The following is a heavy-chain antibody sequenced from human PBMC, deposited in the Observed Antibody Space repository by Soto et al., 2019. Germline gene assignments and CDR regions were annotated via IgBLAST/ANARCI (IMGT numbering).Heavy chain of an antibody. J-gene: IGHJ4*02. Sequence: GGSLRLSCAASGFTVSSNYMSWVRQAPGKGLEWLSVIYSGGSTYYADSVKGRFTISRDNSKNTLYLQMNSLRAEDTAVYYCAREGYCSSTSCNGPLDYWGQGSLVTVSS. D-gene: IGHD2-2*01. CDR1: GFTVSSNY. CDR3: AREGYCSSTSCNGPLDY. CDR2: IYSGGST. V-gene: IGHV3-53*01.